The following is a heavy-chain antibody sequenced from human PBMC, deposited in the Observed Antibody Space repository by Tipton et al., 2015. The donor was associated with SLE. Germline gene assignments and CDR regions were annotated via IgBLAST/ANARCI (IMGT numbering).Heavy chain of an antibody. CDR1: GGSFSGYY. D-gene: IGHD4-11*01. V-gene: IGHV4-34*01. CDR2: INHSGST. CDR3: ARPETLQFWGFDS. Sequence: TLSLTCTVYGGSFSGYYWSWIRQPPGKGLEWIGEINHSGSTNYNPSLKSRVTISVDTSKNQFSLNLRSVTAADTAVYYCARPETLQFWGFDSWGQGSLVTVSS. J-gene: IGHJ4*02.